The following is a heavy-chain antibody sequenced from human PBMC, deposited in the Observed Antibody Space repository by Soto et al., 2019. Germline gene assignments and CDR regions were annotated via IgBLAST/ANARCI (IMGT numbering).Heavy chain of an antibody. V-gene: IGHV4-39*01. CDR3: AGYGSGSLYYYYYGMDV. D-gene: IGHD3-10*01. Sequence: SETLSLTCTVSGGSISSSSYYWGWIRQPPGKGLEWIGSIYYSGSTYYNPSLKSRVTISVDTSKNQFSLKLSSVTAADTAVYYCAGYGSGSLYYYYYGMDVWGQGTTVTVSS. J-gene: IGHJ6*02. CDR2: IYYSGST. CDR1: GGSISSSSYY.